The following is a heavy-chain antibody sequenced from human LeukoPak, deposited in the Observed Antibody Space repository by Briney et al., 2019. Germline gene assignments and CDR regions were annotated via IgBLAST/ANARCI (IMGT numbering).Heavy chain of an antibody. Sequence: PSETLSLTCTVSGGSIVSYHWSWIRQPPGKGLEWIGYIHYSGFTNYNPSLKSRVTISVDTSKNQLSLKLSSVTAADTAVYYCSRREDSGTSGYYGLWGQGNLVTVSS. CDR1: GGSIVSYH. V-gene: IGHV4-59*08. CDR3: SRREDSGTSGYYGL. J-gene: IGHJ4*02. D-gene: IGHD3-22*01. CDR2: IHYSGFT.